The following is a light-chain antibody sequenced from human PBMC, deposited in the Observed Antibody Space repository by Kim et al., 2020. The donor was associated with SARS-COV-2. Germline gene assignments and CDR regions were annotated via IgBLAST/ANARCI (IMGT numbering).Light chain of an antibody. V-gene: IGKV1-5*03. CDR2: KAS. J-gene: IGKJ2*01. CDR1: QNINTW. CDR3: QQYSMSYT. Sequence: LSASWGARVTITGPASQNINTWLAWYQQKPGNAPKHLIYKASSLQSGVPSRFSGTGSGTEFTLTISGLQPDDFATYYCQQYSMSYTFGQGTKLEI.